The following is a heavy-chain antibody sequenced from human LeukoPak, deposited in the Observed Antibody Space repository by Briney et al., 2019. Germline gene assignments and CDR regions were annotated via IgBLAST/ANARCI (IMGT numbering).Heavy chain of an antibody. CDR3: ARRDYNTPSRYDY. D-gene: IGHD3-10*01. CDR2: IYPGDSDT. Sequence: GASLQISCKGSGYTFTNYWIGWVRQMPGKGLEWMGIIYPGDSDTIYSPSFQVHVTISADKSNSTPYLQWSSLQASDTVLYYCARRDYNTPSRYDYWGQGTLVTVSS. CDR1: GYTFTNYW. J-gene: IGHJ4*02. V-gene: IGHV5-51*01.